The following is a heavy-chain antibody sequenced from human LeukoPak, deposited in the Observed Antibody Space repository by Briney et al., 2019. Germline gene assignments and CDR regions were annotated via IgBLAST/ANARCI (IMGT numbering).Heavy chain of an antibody. CDR3: ARERSRGYSSGWYLDY. CDR1: GGSISSYY. D-gene: IGHD6-19*01. J-gene: IGHJ4*02. V-gene: IGHV4-59*01. Sequence: SETLSLTCTVSGGSISSYYWSWIRQPPGKGLEWIGYIYYSGSTNYNPSLKSRVTISVGTSKNQFSLKLSSVTAADTAVYYCARERSRGYSSGWYLDYWGQGTLVTVSS. CDR2: IYYSGST.